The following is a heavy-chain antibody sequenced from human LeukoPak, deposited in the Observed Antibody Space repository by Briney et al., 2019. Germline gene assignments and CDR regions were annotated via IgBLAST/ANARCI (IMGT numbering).Heavy chain of an antibody. Sequence: PSETLSLTCTVSGGSISSGGYYWCWIRQPPGKGLAWIGHIYYSGSTYYNPSLKSRITISVDTSKNQFSLKLSSVTAADTAVYYCARGFAGSSTSYAYPFGYWGQGTLVTVSS. CDR3: ARGFAGSSTSYAYPFGY. D-gene: IGHD2-2*01. CDR2: IYYSGST. CDR1: GGSISSGGYY. J-gene: IGHJ4*02. V-gene: IGHV4-31*03.